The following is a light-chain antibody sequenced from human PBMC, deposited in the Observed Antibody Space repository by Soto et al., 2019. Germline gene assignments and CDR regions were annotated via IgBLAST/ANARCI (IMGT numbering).Light chain of an antibody. J-gene: IGLJ1*01. CDR3: SAWDASLNGYV. CDR1: SSHIGSKT. V-gene: IGLV1-44*01. CDR2: NSY. Sequence: QSVLTPAPSASGAPGQRGTISFSGSSSHIGSKTVNWYQQLPGTVPKLLIYNSYQRPSGVPDRFSGSKSGTSASLAISGLQSEDEADYYCSAWDASLNGYVFGTGTKVTVL.